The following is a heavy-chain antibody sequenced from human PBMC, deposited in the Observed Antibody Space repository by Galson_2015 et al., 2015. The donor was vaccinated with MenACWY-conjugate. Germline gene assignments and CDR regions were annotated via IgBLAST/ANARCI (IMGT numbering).Heavy chain of an antibody. CDR3: ARGKATISTNDYFEY. CDR1: GYSFASYY. Sequence: SVKVSCKGSGYSFASYYIHWVRQAPGQGLEWMGIINPSGGSTTYAQKFQGRVTMTRDTSTSTVYMEVSSLSSEDTAVYYCARGKATISTNDYFEYWGQGTLVTVSS. V-gene: IGHV1-46*01. J-gene: IGHJ4*02. CDR2: INPSGGST. D-gene: IGHD1-26*01.